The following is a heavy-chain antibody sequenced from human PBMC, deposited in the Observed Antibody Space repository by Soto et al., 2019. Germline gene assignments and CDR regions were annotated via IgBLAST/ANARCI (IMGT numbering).Heavy chain of an antibody. J-gene: IGHJ4*02. CDR1: GVSISSYY. V-gene: IGHV4-59*08. CDR2: IYYSGST. D-gene: IGHD3-10*01. Sequence: SETLSLTCTVSGVSISSYYRSWIRQPPGKGLEWIGYIYYSGSTNYNPSLKSRVTISVDTSKNQFSLKLNSMTAADTAVYYCARHNYGSGSTYFDYWGQGTLVTAPQ. CDR3: ARHNYGSGSTYFDY.